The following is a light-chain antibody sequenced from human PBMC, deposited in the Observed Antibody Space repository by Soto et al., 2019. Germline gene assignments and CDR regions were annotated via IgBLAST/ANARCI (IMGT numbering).Light chain of an antibody. CDR2: EVS. CDR1: SSDVGGHNY. J-gene: IGLJ3*02. CDR3: SSYTSTNTWV. V-gene: IGLV2-14*01. Sequence: QSALTQPASVSGSRGQSITISCTGTSSDVGGHNYVSWYQQHPGKAPKFMIFEVSNRPSGVPNRFSGSKSGNTASLTISGLQAEDEADYYCSSYTSTNTWVFGGGTKVTVL.